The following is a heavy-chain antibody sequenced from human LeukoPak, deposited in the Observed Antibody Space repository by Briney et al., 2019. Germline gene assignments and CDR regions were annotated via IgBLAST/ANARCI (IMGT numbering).Heavy chain of an antibody. D-gene: IGHD3-22*01. J-gene: IGHJ5*02. V-gene: IGHV1-69*04. CDR3: ARDRYYDSSGLNWFDP. CDR1: GGTFSSYA. CDR2: IIPILGIA. Sequence: ASVKVSCKASGGTFSSYAISWVRQAPGQGLEWMGRIIPILGIANYAQKFQGRVTITADKSTSTAYMELSSLRSEDTAVYYCARDRYYDSSGLNWFDPWGQGTLVTVSS.